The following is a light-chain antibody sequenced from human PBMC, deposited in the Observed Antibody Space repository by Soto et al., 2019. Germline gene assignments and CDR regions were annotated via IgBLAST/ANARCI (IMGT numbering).Light chain of an antibody. J-gene: IGKJ1*01. V-gene: IGKV3D-15*01. CDR3: QQYNNWPRT. CDR1: QGVSRK. Sequence: DIAMTQSPATLSVAPGERVTFSCRSSQGVSRKLAWYQHKPGQAPRLLISGASSRATGIPDRFSGSGSGTEFTLTISRLESEDFAVYYCQQYNNWPRTFGQGTKVDIK. CDR2: GAS.